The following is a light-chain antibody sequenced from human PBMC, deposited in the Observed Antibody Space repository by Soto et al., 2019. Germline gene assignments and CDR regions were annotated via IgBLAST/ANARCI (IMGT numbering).Light chain of an antibody. J-gene: IGKJ2*01. Sequence: DIQMTQSPSTLSASVGDRVTITCRASQSISSWLAWYQQKPGKAPKLLIYKASSLESGVPSRFSGSGSGTEYPLTSTSLQLDDFAAYYCQHYNTGPTFGQGTKLEIK. V-gene: IGKV1-5*03. CDR2: KAS. CDR1: QSISSW. CDR3: QHYNTGPT.